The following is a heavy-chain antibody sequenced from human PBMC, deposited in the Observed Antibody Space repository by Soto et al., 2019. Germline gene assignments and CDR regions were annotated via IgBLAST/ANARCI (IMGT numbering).Heavy chain of an antibody. Sequence: TLSLTCTVSGGSIRSGGYYWSWVRQSPRRGLEWIGNIYYSGSTYYNPSLKSRLTISVDTSKNQFSLNLSSVAAADTAVYYCARDRLMATAGTARHYFGLDVWGQGTTVTVSS. CDR3: ARDRLMATAGTARHYFGLDV. CDR2: IYYSGST. CDR1: GGSIRSGGYY. D-gene: IGHD5-18*01. J-gene: IGHJ6*02. V-gene: IGHV4-31*03.